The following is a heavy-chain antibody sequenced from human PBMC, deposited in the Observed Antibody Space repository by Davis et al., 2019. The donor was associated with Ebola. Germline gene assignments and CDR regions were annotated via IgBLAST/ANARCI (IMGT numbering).Heavy chain of an antibody. Sequence: PGGSLRLSCAASGFTFSSYAMSWVRQAPGKGLEWVSTISSSGASRYYADSVKGRFTISRDNSKNTLYLQMNSLRAEDTAVYYCARGKHITAIGYYYGMDVWGQGTTVTVSS. V-gene: IGHV3-23*01. CDR2: ISSSGASR. CDR1: GFTFSSYA. CDR3: ARGKHITAIGYYYGMDV. D-gene: IGHD5-18*01. J-gene: IGHJ6*02.